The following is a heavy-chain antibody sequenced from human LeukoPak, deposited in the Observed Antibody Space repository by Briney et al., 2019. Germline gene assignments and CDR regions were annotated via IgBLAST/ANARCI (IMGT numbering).Heavy chain of an antibody. CDR2: ISWNSGSI. CDR3: AKSRGFTVTTPFDY. V-gene: IGHV3-9*01. CDR1: GFTFDDYA. J-gene: IGHJ4*02. Sequence: PGGPLRLSCAASGFTFDDYAMHWVRQAPGKGLEWVSDISWNSGSIGYADSVKGRFTISRDNAKNSLYLQMNSLRAEDTALYYCAKSRGFTVTTPFDYWGRGTLVTVSS. D-gene: IGHD4-17*01.